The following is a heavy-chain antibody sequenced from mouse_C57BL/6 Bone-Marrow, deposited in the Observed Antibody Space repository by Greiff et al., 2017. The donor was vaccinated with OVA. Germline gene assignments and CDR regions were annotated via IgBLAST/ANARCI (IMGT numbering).Heavy chain of an antibody. CDR3: ARHRGLRAWFAY. V-gene: IGHV5-6*01. Sequence: EVQLVESGGDLVKPGGSLKLSCAASGFTFSSYGMSWVRQTPDKRLEWVATISSGGSYTYYPDSVKGRFTITRDNAKNTLYLQMSSLKSEDTAMYYCARHRGLRAWFAYWGQGTLATVSA. CDR1: GFTFSSYG. CDR2: ISSGGSYT. J-gene: IGHJ3*01. D-gene: IGHD2-4*01.